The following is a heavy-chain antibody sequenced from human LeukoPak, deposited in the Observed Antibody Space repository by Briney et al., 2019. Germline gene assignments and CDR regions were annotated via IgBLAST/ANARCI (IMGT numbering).Heavy chain of an antibody. D-gene: IGHD5-18*01. V-gene: IGHV1-18*01. J-gene: IGHJ6*03. CDR3: ARGRDSDTAMIGRYYYYYMDV. CDR1: GYTFTSYG. CDR2: ISAYNGNT. Sequence: GASVKVSCKASGYTFTSYGISWVRQAPGQGLEWMGWISAYNGNTNYAQKLQGRVTMTTDTSTSTAYMELRSLRSDDTAVYYCARGRDSDTAMIGRYYYYYMDVWGKGTTVTVSS.